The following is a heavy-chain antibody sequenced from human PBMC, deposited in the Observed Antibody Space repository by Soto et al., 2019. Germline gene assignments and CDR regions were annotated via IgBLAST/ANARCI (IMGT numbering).Heavy chain of an antibody. Sequence: QVTLKESGPVLVKPTETLTLTCTVSGFSLSNARMGVTWIRQPPGKALEWLAHIFSNDEKSYSPSLKTRLTISKDTSKSQVVLTMTNMDPVDTATYYCARIGKVVSGYSFDYWGQGTLVTVSS. J-gene: IGHJ4*02. V-gene: IGHV2-26*01. CDR3: ARIGKVVSGYSFDY. CDR2: IFSNDEK. CDR1: GFSLSNARMG. D-gene: IGHD6-25*01.